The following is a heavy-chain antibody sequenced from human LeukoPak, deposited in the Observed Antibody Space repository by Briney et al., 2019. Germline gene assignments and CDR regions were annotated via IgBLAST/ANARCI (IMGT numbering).Heavy chain of an antibody. J-gene: IGHJ4*02. V-gene: IGHV3-30-3*01. CDR1: GFTFSSYA. Sequence: GRSLRLSCAASGFTFSSYAMHWVRQAPGKGLEWVAVISYDGSNKYYADSVKGRFTISRDNSKNTLYLQMNSLRAEDTAVYYCAKDSGIFGVVTNFGGFDYWGQGTLVTVSS. D-gene: IGHD3-3*01. CDR3: AKDSGIFGVVTNFGGFDY. CDR2: ISYDGSNK.